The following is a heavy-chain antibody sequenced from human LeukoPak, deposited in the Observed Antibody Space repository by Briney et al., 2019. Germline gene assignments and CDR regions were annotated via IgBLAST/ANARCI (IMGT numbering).Heavy chain of an antibody. D-gene: IGHD3-22*01. CDR3: ASYSYYDSSGYYPPYFDY. CDR1: GGSISSSSYY. V-gene: IGHV4-39*07. Sequence: SETLSLTCTVSGGSISSSSYYWGWIRQPPGKGLEWIGSIYYSGSTYYNPSLKSRVTISVDTSKNQFSLKLSSVTAADTAAYYCASYSYYDSSGYYPPYFDYWGQGTLVTVSS. CDR2: IYYSGST. J-gene: IGHJ4*02.